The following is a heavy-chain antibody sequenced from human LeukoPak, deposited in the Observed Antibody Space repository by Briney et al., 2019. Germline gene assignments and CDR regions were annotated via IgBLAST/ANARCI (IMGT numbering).Heavy chain of an antibody. CDR3: ARVESSSNID. Sequence: GGSLRLSCAASGFTFSSYSMNWVRQAPGKGLEWISYIGIGSSNIYYPDSVKGRFTISRDDAKNSLYLQMHSLRAEDTAVYYCARVESSSNIDWGQGTLVTVSS. V-gene: IGHV3-48*01. D-gene: IGHD6-13*01. J-gene: IGHJ4*02. CDR2: IGIGSSNI. CDR1: GFTFSSYS.